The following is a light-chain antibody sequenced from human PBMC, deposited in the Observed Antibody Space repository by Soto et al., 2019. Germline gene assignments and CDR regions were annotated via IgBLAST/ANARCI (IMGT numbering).Light chain of an antibody. CDR2: GNS. CDR1: SSNIGAGYD. CDR3: QSYDSSLSGYV. Sequence: QSVLTQPPSVSGAPGQRVTISCTGSSSNIGAGYDVHWYQQLPGTAPKLLIYGNSNRPSGVPDRFSGSKSGNSASLAITGLLAEAEADYYCQSYDSSLSGYVFGTGTKLTVL. J-gene: IGLJ1*01. V-gene: IGLV1-40*01.